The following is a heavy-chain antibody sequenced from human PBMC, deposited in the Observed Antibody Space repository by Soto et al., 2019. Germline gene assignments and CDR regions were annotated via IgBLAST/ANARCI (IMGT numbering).Heavy chain of an antibody. D-gene: IGHD3-10*01. J-gene: IGHJ5*02. CDR2: IYYSGST. CDR1: GGSISSGGYY. CDR3: ARDETDYYGSGSYYVGWFDP. Sequence: QVQLQESGPGLVKPSQTMSLTCTVSGGSISSGGYYWSWIRQHPGKGLEWIGYIYYSGSTYYNPSLKSRVTISGDTSKNQFSLKLSSVTAADTAVYYCARDETDYYGSGSYYVGWFDPWGQGTLVTVSS. V-gene: IGHV4-31*03.